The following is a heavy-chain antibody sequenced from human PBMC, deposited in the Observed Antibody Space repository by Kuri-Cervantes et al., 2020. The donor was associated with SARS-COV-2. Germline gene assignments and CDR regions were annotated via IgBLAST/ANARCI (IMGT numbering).Heavy chain of an antibody. CDR2: ISSSGSTI. J-gene: IGHJ2*01. CDR1: GFTFSDYY. D-gene: IGHD3-3*01. Sequence: GESLKISCAASGFTFSDYYMSWIRQAPGKGLEWVSYISSSGSTIYYADSVKGRFTISRDNSKNTLYLQMNSLRAEDTAVYYCAKAKGITIFGVVSLPHGYFDLWGRGTLVTVSS. V-gene: IGHV3-11*04. CDR3: AKAKGITIFGVVSLPHGYFDL.